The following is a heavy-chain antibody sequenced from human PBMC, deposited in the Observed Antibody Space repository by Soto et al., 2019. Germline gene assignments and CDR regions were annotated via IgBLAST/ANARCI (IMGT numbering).Heavy chain of an antibody. J-gene: IGHJ4*02. D-gene: IGHD2-15*01. V-gene: IGHV3-74*01. CDR1: GFTFSSYW. CDR3: VRTSLVVAAATREDY. CDR2: MNSDGSST. Sequence: EVQLVESGGGLVQPGGSLRLSCAASGFTFSSYWMHWVRQAPGKGLVWVSRMNSDGSSTSYADSVKGRFTISTDNAKNTLYLQMNSLRAEDTAVYYCVRTSLVVAAATREDYWGQGTLVTVSS.